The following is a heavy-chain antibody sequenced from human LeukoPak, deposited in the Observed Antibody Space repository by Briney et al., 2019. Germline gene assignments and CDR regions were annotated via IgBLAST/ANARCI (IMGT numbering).Heavy chain of an antibody. D-gene: IGHD6-19*01. Sequence: PGGSLRLSCLVSGFTFSEYWMTWVRQTPGKGLEWVANINQDGSETYYVDTVKGRITISRDNAKNSLYLQMNSLRAEDTAVYYCAIYEIAVPALDYWGQGTPVTVSS. CDR3: AIYEIAVPALDY. J-gene: IGHJ4*02. CDR1: GFTFSEYW. V-gene: IGHV3-7*05. CDR2: INQDGSET.